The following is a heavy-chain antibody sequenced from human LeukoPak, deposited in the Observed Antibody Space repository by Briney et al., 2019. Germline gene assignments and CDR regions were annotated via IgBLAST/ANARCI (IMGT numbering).Heavy chain of an antibody. D-gene: IGHD2-2*02. CDR3: ARHGRYCSSTSCYMSWFDP. V-gene: IGHV4-34*01. J-gene: IGHJ5*02. Sequence: SETLSLTCAVYGGSFSGYYWSWIRQPPGKGLEWIGEINHSGSTNYNPSLKSRVTISVDTSKNQFSLKLSSVTAADTAVYYCARHGRYCSSTSCYMSWFDPWGQGTLVTVSS. CDR2: INHSGST. CDR1: GGSFSGYY.